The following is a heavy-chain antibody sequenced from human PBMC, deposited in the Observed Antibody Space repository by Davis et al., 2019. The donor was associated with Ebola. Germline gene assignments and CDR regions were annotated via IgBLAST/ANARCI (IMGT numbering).Heavy chain of an antibody. CDR3: AKDRCSSRRCQDFYYGMDV. D-gene: IGHD2-2*01. J-gene: IGHJ6*02. Sequence: GGSLRLSCAASGFTFNSYGMHWVRQAPGKGLEWLAVISDDGSNKYYADSVEGRVTISRDNSKETLYLQVNSLRPEDTAVYYCAKDRCSSRRCQDFYYGMDVWGQGTTVTVSS. CDR2: ISDDGSNK. V-gene: IGHV3-30*18. CDR1: GFTFNSYG.